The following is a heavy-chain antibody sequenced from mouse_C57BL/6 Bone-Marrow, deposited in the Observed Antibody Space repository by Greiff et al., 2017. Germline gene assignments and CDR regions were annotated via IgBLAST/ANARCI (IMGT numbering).Heavy chain of an antibody. J-gene: IGHJ2*01. Sequence: VQLQQSGAELVKPGASVKMSCKASGYTFTTYPIEWMKQNHGKSLEWIGNFHPYNDDTKYNEKFKGKATLTVDKSSSTAYMQLSSLTSEDSAVYYCARSGITDYWGQGTTLTVSS. CDR1: GYTFTTYP. V-gene: IGHV1-47*01. CDR3: ARSGITDY. CDR2: FHPYNDDT. D-gene: IGHD1-1*01.